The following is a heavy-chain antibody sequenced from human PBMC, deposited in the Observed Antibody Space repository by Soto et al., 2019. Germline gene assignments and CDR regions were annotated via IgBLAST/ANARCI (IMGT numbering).Heavy chain of an antibody. J-gene: IGHJ3*02. Sequence: ASVKVSCKASGYTFTSYGISWVRQAPRQGLEWMGWISAYNGNTNYAQKLQGRVTMTTDTSTSTAYMELRSLRSDDTAVYYCASYYDFWSGYGDAFDIWGQGTMVTVSS. V-gene: IGHV1-18*01. CDR1: GYTFTSYG. CDR2: ISAYNGNT. CDR3: ASYYDFWSGYGDAFDI. D-gene: IGHD3-3*01.